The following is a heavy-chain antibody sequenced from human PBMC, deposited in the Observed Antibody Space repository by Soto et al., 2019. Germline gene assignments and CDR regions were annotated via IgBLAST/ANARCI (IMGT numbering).Heavy chain of an antibody. J-gene: IGHJ6*02. Sequence: SETLSLTCTVSGGSISSYYWSWIRQPPGKGLEWIGYIYYSGSTNYNPSLKSRVTISVDTSKNQFSLKLSSVTAAGTAVYYCARRLYYDSSGFEGGGMDVWGQGTTVT. CDR2: IYYSGST. CDR1: GGSISSYY. D-gene: IGHD3-22*01. CDR3: ARRLYYDSSGFEGGGMDV. V-gene: IGHV4-59*08.